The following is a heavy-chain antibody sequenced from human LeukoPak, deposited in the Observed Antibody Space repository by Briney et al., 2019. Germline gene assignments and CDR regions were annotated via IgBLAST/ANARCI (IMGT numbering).Heavy chain of an antibody. CDR1: GFTFSSYS. D-gene: IGHD4/OR15-4a*01. CDR2: ISSSSSYI. CDR3: ARFQGAHY. J-gene: IGHJ4*02. Sequence: GGSLRLSCAASGFTFSSYSMDWVRQAPGVGLEWVSSISSSSSYIHYADSVKGRFTISRDNTKNSLYLQMNSLRAEDTAVYYSARFQGAHYWGQGTLVTVSS. V-gene: IGHV3-21*01.